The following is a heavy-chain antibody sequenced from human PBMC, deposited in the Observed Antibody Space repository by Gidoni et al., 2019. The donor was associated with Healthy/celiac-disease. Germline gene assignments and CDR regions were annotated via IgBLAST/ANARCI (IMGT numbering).Heavy chain of an antibody. D-gene: IGHD5-12*01. Sequence: QVQLQQWGAGLLKPSETLSLTCAVYGGSFSGFYWSWIRQPPGKGLEWIGEINHSGSTNYNPSLKSRVTISVDTSKNQFSLKLSSVTAADTAVYYCARGRRDGYNSQSKNPYWYFDLWGRGTLVTVSS. CDR2: INHSGST. J-gene: IGHJ2*01. CDR1: GGSFSGFY. V-gene: IGHV4-34*01. CDR3: ARGRRDGYNSQSKNPYWYFDL.